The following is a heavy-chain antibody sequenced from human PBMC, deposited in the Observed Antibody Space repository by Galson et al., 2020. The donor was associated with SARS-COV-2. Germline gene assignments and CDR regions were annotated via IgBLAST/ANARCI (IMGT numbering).Heavy chain of an antibody. CDR3: ARGKGYYDSSGYLDY. V-gene: IGHV4-39*01. D-gene: IGHD3-22*01. CDR2: ISYSGST. CDR1: SGSISSNTYS. Sequence: SETLSLTCTVPSGSISSNTYSWHWIRQPPGKGLEWIGTISYSGSTYYNPSLNSRVTISVDTSKNQFSLKLSSVTAADTAVYYCARGKGYYDSSGYLDYWDQGTLVTVSS. J-gene: IGHJ4*02.